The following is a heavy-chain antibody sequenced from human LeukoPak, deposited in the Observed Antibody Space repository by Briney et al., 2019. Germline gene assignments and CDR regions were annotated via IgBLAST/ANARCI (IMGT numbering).Heavy chain of an antibody. D-gene: IGHD2-2*01. CDR1: GYTFTTYG. V-gene: IGHV1-18*01. CDR2: ISAYNANT. J-gene: IGHJ4*02. CDR3: ARDAGIVVVPAAPIL. Sequence: ASVKVSCKASGYTFTTYGISWVRQAPGRGLEWMGWISAYNANTNYAQKFQGRVTMTTDTSTSTAYMELRSLRSDDTAVYYCARDAGIVVVPAAPILWGQGTLVTVSS.